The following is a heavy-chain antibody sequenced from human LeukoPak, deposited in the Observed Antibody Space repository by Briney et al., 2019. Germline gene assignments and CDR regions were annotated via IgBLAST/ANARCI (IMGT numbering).Heavy chain of an antibody. D-gene: IGHD6-19*01. CDR1: GFIFSSYG. CDR3: ASCVAVPGLPDY. V-gene: IGHV3-30*03. J-gene: IGHJ4*02. CDR2: ISYDGSNK. Sequence: GGSLRLSCAASGFIFSSYGMHWVRQAPGKGLEWVAVISYDGSNKYYADSVKGRFTISRDNSKNTLYLQMNSLRDEDTAVYYCASCVAVPGLPDYWGQGTLVTVSS.